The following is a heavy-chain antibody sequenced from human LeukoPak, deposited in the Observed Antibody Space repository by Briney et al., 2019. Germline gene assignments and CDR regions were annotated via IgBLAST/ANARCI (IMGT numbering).Heavy chain of an antibody. Sequence: GGSLRLSCAASGFTFSSYAMHWVRQAPGKGLEYVSAISSNGGSTYYANSVKGRFTISRDNSKNTLYLQMGSLRAEDMAVYYCARAWRYCSSTSCYMDYWGQGTLVTVSS. CDR2: ISSNGGST. V-gene: IGHV3-64*01. D-gene: IGHD2-2*02. CDR1: GFTFSSYA. CDR3: ARAWRYCSSTSCYMDY. J-gene: IGHJ4*02.